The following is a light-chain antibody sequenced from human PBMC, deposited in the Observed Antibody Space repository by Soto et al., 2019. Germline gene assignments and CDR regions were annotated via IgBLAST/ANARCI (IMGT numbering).Light chain of an antibody. V-gene: IGKV3-11*01. CDR2: DAA. CDR1: QSVSSY. J-gene: IGKJ1*01. Sequence: EIVLTQAPAILSMSPGERATLSRRATQSVSSYFACYQHKPGQAPRLLIYDAANNANGVPARFSGRGSGTDFTLTISSLEPEDFAVYSCQQRRYWPVTVGQGTKVEIK. CDR3: QQRRYWPVT.